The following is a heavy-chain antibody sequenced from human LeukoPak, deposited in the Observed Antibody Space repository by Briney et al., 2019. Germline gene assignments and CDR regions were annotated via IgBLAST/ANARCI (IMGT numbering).Heavy chain of an antibody. V-gene: IGHV3-53*01. CDR1: GFTVSSNY. Sequence: GGSLRLSCAASGFTVSSNYMSWVRQAPGKGLEWVSVIYSGGSTYYADSVKGRFTISRDNSKSTLYLQMNSLRAEDTAVYYCAKDHITYCSSTSCYFDYWGQGTLVTVSS. J-gene: IGHJ4*02. CDR3: AKDHITYCSSTSCYFDY. CDR2: IYSGGST. D-gene: IGHD2-2*01.